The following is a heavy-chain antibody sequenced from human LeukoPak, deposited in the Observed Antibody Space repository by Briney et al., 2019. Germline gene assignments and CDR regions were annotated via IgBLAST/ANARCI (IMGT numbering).Heavy chain of an antibody. CDR2: IYHSGST. CDR1: GGSISSGAYY. CDR3: ARSRDTWADY. D-gene: IGHD1-26*01. Sequence: SQTLSLTCTVSGGSISSGAYYWSWIRQPPGKGLEWIGYIYHSGSTYYNPSLKSRVTISVDRSKNQFSLKLSSVTAADTAVYYCARSRDTWADYWGQGTLVTVSS. J-gene: IGHJ4*02. V-gene: IGHV4-30-2*01.